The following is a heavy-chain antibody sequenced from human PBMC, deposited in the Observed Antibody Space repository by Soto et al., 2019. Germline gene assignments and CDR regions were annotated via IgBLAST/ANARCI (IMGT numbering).Heavy chain of an antibody. CDR3: AVQDSEYSYGLNWFDP. J-gene: IGHJ5*02. CDR1: GGSISGSRFH. V-gene: IGHV4-39*02. Sequence: QLQLQESGPGLVKPSETLSLTCTVSGGSISGSRFHWGWIRQTPGKGLEWIGSIHSSGSTYYNPSLRSQVTISVDSSKTHYSLKLPSVTSADTAVYYCAVQDSEYSYGLNWFDPWGQGTLVTVSS. D-gene: IGHD5-18*01. CDR2: IHSSGST.